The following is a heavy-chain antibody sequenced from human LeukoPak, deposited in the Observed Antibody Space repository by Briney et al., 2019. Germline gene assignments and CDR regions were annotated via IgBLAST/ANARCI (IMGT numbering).Heavy chain of an antibody. V-gene: IGHV2-70*11. CDR2: IDWDDDK. Sequence: TLSLTCTVSGGSINNSYWTWIRQPPGKALEWLARIDWDDDKYYSTSLKTRLTISKDTSKNQVVLTMTNMDPVDTATYYCARTPGYYDSSGYSHYYYYYMDVWGKGTTVTISS. CDR1: GGSINNSYW. D-gene: IGHD3-22*01. J-gene: IGHJ6*03. CDR3: ARTPGYYDSSGYSHYYYYYMDV.